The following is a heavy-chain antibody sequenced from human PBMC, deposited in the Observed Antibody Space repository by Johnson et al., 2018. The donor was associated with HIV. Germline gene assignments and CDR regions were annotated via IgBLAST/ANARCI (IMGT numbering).Heavy chain of an antibody. V-gene: IGHV3-20*04. D-gene: IGHD6-6*01. J-gene: IGHJ3*02. CDR2: IYWNGGTT. CDR3: ARERSLNEYSSSWDAFDI. CDR1: QFTFNNYY. Sequence: VQLVESGGGLAKPAWSPRLSCTASQFTFNNYYMIRVRQAPGKGLEWVSGIYWNGGTTGYADSVKGRFTISRDKAKNSLYLQMNSLRAEDTAVYYCARERSLNEYSSSWDAFDIWGQGTMVTVS.